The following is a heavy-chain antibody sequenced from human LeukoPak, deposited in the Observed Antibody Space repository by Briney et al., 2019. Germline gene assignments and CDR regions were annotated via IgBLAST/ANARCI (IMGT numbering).Heavy chain of an antibody. J-gene: IGHJ4*02. CDR1: GGSFSGYY. CDR3: ARGLGYFDY. V-gene: IGHV4-34*01. Sequence: SETLSLTCAVYGGSFSGYYWSWIRQPPGKGLEWIGEINHSGSTNYNPSLKSRVAISVDTSKNQFSLKLSSVTAADTAVYYCARGLGYFDYWGQGTLVTVSS. CDR2: INHSGST.